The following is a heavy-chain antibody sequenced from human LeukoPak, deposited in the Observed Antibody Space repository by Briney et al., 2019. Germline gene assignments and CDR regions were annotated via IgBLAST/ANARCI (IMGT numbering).Heavy chain of an antibody. CDR1: GFTFSDYY. V-gene: IGHV3-11*01. CDR2: ISSSGSTI. CDR3: ARRQQLSYYYYGMDV. J-gene: IGHJ6*02. Sequence: GGSLRLSCAASGFTFSDYYMSWIRQAPGKGLEWVSYISSSGSTIYYADSVKGRFTISRDNAKNSLYLQMNSLRAEDTAVYYCARRQQLSYYYYGMDVWGQGTTATVSS. D-gene: IGHD6-13*01.